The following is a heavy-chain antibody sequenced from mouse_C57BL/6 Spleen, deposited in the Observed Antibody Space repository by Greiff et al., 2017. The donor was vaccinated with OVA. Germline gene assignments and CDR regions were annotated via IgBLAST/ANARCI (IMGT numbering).Heavy chain of an antibody. J-gene: IGHJ4*01. Sequence: EVQGVESGGGLVKPGGSLKLSCAASGFTFSSYAMSWVRQTPEKMLEWVATISDGGSYTYYPDNVKGRFTISRDNAKNNLSLQMSHLKSEDTAMYYCAREEGSNYGRDCAMDYWGQGTSVTVSS. CDR1: GFTFSSYA. V-gene: IGHV5-4*01. CDR3: AREEGSNYGRDCAMDY. D-gene: IGHD2-5*01. CDR2: ISDGGSYT.